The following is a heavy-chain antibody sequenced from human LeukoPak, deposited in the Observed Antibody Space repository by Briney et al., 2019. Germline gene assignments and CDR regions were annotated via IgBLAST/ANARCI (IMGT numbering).Heavy chain of an antibody. Sequence: SETLSLTCTVSGYSISSGYYWGWIRQPPGKGLEWIGSIYHSGSTYCNPSLKSRVTISVDTSKNQFSLKLSSVTAADTAVYYCVTADPVAVAGTGPDYWGQGTTVTVSS. CDR1: GYSISSGYY. V-gene: IGHV4-38-2*02. CDR3: VTADPVAVAGTGPDY. D-gene: IGHD6-19*01. CDR2: IYHSGST. J-gene: IGHJ4*03.